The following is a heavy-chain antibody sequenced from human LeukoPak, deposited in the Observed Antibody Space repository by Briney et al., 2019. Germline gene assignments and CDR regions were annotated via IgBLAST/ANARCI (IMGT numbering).Heavy chain of an antibody. D-gene: IGHD6-19*01. CDR3: ARDLVAGPYYYYGMDV. V-gene: IGHV4-4*07. CDR2: IYTSGST. CDR1: GGSISSYY. J-gene: IGHJ6*02. Sequence: PSETLSLTCTVSGGSISSYYWSWIRQPAGKGLERIGRIYTSGSTNYNPSLKSRVTMSVDTSKNQFSLKLSSVTAADTAVYYCARDLVAGPYYYYGMDVWGQGTTVTVSS.